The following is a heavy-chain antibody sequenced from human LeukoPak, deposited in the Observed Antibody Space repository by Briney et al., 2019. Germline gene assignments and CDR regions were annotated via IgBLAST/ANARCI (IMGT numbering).Heavy chain of an antibody. V-gene: IGHV3-30*02. CDR2: TRKDISHQ. J-gene: IGHJ4*02. Sequence: GGSQTLTCAASGFSLSEFVMSWVRQAPGKGLEWVALTRKDISHQYYGDSVKGRFIISRDNSRNTLYLQMNSLRAEDTAVYYCAKGLSNWGNFDHWGQGSLVTVSS. D-gene: IGHD7-27*01. CDR1: GFSLSEFV. CDR3: AKGLSNWGNFDH.